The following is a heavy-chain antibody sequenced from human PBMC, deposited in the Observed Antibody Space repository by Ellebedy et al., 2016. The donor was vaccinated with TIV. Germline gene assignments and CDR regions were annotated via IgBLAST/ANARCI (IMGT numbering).Heavy chain of an antibody. J-gene: IGHJ5*02. Sequence: MPSETLSLTCTVSGGSISSYYWSWIRQSPGKGLEWIGYIYDSGSTNYNPSLDGRITISVDTSKNQFSLKLKSVTAADTAVYYCAATSGDWFDPWGQGTLVTVSS. CDR1: GGSISSYY. D-gene: IGHD1-26*01. V-gene: IGHV4-59*01. CDR2: IYDSGST. CDR3: AATSGDWFDP.